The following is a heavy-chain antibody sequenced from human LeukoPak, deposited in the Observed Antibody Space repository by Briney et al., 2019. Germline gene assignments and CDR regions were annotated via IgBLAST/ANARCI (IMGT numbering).Heavy chain of an antibody. CDR3: ATSLRTWFDP. J-gene: IGHJ5*02. CDR1: GFTFSSYAIT. Sequence: PGGSLRLSCAASGFTFSSYAITWVRQPPGKGLEWIGNIYYSRSTHYSPSLKSRVTISVDTSKNQFSLKLSSVTAADTAVYYCATSLRTWFDPWGQGTLVTVSS. D-gene: IGHD6-6*01. CDR2: IYYSRST. V-gene: IGHV4-59*04.